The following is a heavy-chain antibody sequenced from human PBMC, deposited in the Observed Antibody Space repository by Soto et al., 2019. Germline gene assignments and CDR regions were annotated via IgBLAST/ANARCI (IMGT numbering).Heavy chain of an antibody. CDR2: MHSGNDNT. CDR1: GYTFTAYA. Sequence: ASVKVSCKASGYTFTAYALHWVRQAPGQRLEWMGWMHSGNDNTKYSEKFQARVSFSSDTSASTAYMELSSLRSEDTGVYYCAREDLLPGRTCYVYWGQGTLVTVSS. V-gene: IGHV1-3*01. D-gene: IGHD3-16*01. CDR3: AREDLLPGRTCYVY. J-gene: IGHJ4*02.